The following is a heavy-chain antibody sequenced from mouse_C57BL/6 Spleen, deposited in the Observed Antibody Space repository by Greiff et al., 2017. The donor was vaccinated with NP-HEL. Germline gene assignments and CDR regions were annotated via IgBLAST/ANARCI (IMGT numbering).Heavy chain of an antibody. J-gene: IGHJ1*03. V-gene: IGHV1-20*01. Sequence: VQLQQSGPELVKPGDSVKISCKASGYSFTGYFMNWVMQSHGTSLEWIGRINPYNGDTFYNQKFKGKATLTVDKSSSTAHMELRSLTSEDSAVYYCARGRYYGSSYGYFDVWGTGTTVTVSS. CDR3: ARGRYYGSSYGYFDV. CDR1: GYSFTGYF. CDR2: INPYNGDT. D-gene: IGHD1-1*01.